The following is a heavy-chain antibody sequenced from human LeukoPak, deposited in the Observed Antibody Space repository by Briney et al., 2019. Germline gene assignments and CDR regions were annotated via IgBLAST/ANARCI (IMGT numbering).Heavy chain of an antibody. CDR3: AKDSHYGSGSYYDY. CDR1: GFTFDDYA. J-gene: IGHJ4*02. CDR2: ISWNSGSI. V-gene: IGHV3-9*01. Sequence: GRSLRLSCAASGFTFDDYATHWVRQAPGKGLEWVSGISWNSGSIGYADSVKGRFTISRDNAKNSLYLQMNSLRAEDTALYYCAKDSHYGSGSYYDYWGQGTLVTVSS. D-gene: IGHD3-10*01.